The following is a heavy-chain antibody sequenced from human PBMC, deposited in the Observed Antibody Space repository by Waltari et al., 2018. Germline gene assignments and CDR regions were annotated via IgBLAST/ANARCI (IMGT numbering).Heavy chain of an antibody. CDR2: IKWDGSEN. J-gene: IGHJ4*02. Sequence: EVQLVESGGGLVQPGGSLRLSCVASGFTFSHYWITWVRQAPGAGLGWVASIKWDGSENHYLDSVKGRFTISRDNAENSVNLQMNSLRAEDTAVYYCTRDPLRRYDYWGQGTLVTVSS. CDR1: GFTFSHYW. D-gene: IGHD3-16*01. V-gene: IGHV3-7*01. CDR3: TRDPLRRYDY.